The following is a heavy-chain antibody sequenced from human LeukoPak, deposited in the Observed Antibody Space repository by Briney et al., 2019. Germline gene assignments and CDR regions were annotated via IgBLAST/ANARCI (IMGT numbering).Heavy chain of an antibody. CDR1: GYTFTSYG. CDR2: ISAYNGNT. J-gene: IGHJ5*02. D-gene: IGHD3-10*01. CDR3: ARVITMVRGVSGWFDP. Sequence: ASVKVSCKASGYTFTSYGISWVRQAPGQRLEWMGWISAYNGNTNYAQKLQGRVTMTTDTSTSTAYMELRSLRSDDTAVYYCARVITMVRGVSGWFDPWGQGTLVTVSS. V-gene: IGHV1-18*01.